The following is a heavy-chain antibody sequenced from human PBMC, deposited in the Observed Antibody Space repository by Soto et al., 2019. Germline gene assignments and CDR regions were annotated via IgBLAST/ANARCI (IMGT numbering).Heavy chain of an antibody. Sequence: PGGSLRLSCAASGFTFSSYAMSWVRQAPGKGLEWASAISGSGGSTYYADSVKGRFTISRDNSKNTLYLQMNSLRAEDTAVYYCAKDGSPDYGDFDAFDIWGQGTMVTVSS. D-gene: IGHD4-17*01. V-gene: IGHV3-23*01. J-gene: IGHJ3*02. CDR3: AKDGSPDYGDFDAFDI. CDR2: ISGSGGST. CDR1: GFTFSSYA.